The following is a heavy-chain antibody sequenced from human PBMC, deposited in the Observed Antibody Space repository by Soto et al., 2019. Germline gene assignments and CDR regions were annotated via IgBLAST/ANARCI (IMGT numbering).Heavy chain of an antibody. Sequence: EVQLVESGGGLVQPGESLRLSCAASGFTFSSYSMDWVRQAPGKGLDWVSYISSSSSTIYYADSVKGRFTISRDNAKNSLYLQMNSLRAEDTDVYYCVRVRKLDSNYVDYWGQGTLVTVSS. J-gene: IGHJ4*02. CDR3: VRVRKLDSNYVDY. V-gene: IGHV3-48*01. D-gene: IGHD4-4*01. CDR2: ISSSSSTI. CDR1: GFTFSSYS.